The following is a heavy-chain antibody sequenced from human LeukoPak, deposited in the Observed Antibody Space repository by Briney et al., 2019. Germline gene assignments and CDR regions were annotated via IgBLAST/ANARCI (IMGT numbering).Heavy chain of an antibody. Sequence: SETLSLTCTVSGGSISSSSYYWGWIRQPPGKGLEWIGSIYYSGSTYYNPSLKSRVTISVDTSKNQFSLKLSSVTAADTAVYYCVRLWGDGSGSTYYYYGMDVWGQGTTVTVSS. D-gene: IGHD6-19*01. CDR3: VRLWGDGSGSTYYYYGMDV. V-gene: IGHV4-39*07. CDR2: IYYSGST. CDR1: GGSISSSSYY. J-gene: IGHJ6*02.